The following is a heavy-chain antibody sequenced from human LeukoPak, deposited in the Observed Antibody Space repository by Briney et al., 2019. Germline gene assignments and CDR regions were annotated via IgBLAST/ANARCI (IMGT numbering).Heavy chain of an antibody. CDR3: AREGLYGGNLYYFDY. CDR1: GFTFSSYW. CDR2: IKKDGSEK. Sequence: GGSLRLSCAASGFTFSSYWMSWVRQAPGKGLEWVANIKKDGSEKYYVDSVRGRFTISRDNAKNSLYLQMNSLRAEDTAVYYCAREGLYGGNLYYFDYWGQGTLVTVSS. V-gene: IGHV3-7*01. J-gene: IGHJ4*02. D-gene: IGHD4-17*01.